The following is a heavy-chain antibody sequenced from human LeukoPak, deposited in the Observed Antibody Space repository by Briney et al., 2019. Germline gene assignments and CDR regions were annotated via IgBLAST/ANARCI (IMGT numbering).Heavy chain of an antibody. CDR1: GFTFSNYN. J-gene: IGHJ4*02. Sequence: GGPLRFSCAASGFTFSNYNMNWVRQAPGKGLEWLAVISYDGSNKYYADSVKGRFTISRDNSKNKLYMQMNSLRAEDTAVYYCARIMNYFDSSGTRNYWGQGTLVTVSS. CDR3: ARIMNYFDSSGTRNY. CDR2: ISYDGSNK. D-gene: IGHD3-22*01. V-gene: IGHV3-30*03.